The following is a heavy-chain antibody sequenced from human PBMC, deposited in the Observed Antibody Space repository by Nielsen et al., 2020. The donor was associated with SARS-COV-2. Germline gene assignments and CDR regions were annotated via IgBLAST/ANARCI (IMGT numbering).Heavy chain of an antibody. D-gene: IGHD3-10*01. CDR2: ISSSSSYM. CDR3: ARDSETTMVRANDY. J-gene: IGHJ4*02. CDR1: GFTFSSYS. V-gene: IGHV3-21*01. Sequence: GESLKISCAASGFTFSSYSMNWVRQAPGKGLEWVSSISSSSSYMYYADSVKGRFTISRDNAKNSLYLQMNSLRAEDTAVYYCARDSETTMVRANDYWGQGTLVTVSS.